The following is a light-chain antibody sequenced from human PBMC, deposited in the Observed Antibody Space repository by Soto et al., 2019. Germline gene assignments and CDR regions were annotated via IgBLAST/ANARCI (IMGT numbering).Light chain of an antibody. V-gene: IGKV1-39*01. CDR3: QQSYSTPWT. J-gene: IGKJ1*01. CDR2: AAS. CDR1: QYISRY. Sequence: DIQMTQSPSSLSASVGDRVTITCRASQYISRYSNWYQQKPGKAPKLLIYAASNLQSGVPSRFSGSGSGTDFTLTISSLQPEEFATYYCQQSYSTPWTFGQGTKVEIK.